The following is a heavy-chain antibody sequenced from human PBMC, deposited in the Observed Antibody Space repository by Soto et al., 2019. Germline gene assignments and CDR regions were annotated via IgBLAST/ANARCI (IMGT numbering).Heavy chain of an antibody. D-gene: IGHD6-19*01. CDR3: VRSAGTNLNWFDP. V-gene: IGHV1-2*02. Sequence: GASVKVFCKASGYTFTGYYMHWVRQAPGQGLEWMGWINPNSGGTNYAQKFQGRVTMTRDTSISTAYMELSRLRSDDTAVYYCVRSAGTNLNWFDPWGQGTLVTVSS. CDR2: INPNSGGT. CDR1: GYTFTGYY. J-gene: IGHJ5*02.